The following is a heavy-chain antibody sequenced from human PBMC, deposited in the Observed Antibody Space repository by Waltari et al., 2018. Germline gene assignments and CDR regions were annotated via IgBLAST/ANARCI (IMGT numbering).Heavy chain of an antibody. CDR3: ARARVAVAGTPHPFDD. J-gene: IGHJ4*02. D-gene: IGHD6-19*01. CDR2: IYYSGST. CDR1: GGSISSHY. V-gene: IGHV4-59*11. Sequence: QVQLQESGPGLVKPSETLSLTCTVSGGSISSHYWSWIRQPPGKGLEWIGYIYYSGSTNYNPSLKSRVTISVDTSKNQFSLKLSSVTAADTAVYYCARARVAVAGTPHPFDDWGQGTLVTVSS.